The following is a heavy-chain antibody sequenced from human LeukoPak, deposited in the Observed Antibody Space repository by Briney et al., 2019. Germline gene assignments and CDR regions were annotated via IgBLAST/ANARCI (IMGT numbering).Heavy chain of an antibody. CDR2: IYYSGST. D-gene: IGHD2-2*01. J-gene: IGHJ1*01. Sequence: SETLSLTCTVSGGSISSGGYYWSWIRQHPGKGLEWIGYIYYSGSTYYNPSLKSRVTISVDTSKNQFSLKLSSVTAADTAVYYCARLIRLRYCSSTSCRPEIGYFQHWGQGTLVTVSS. CDR3: ARLIRLRYCSSTSCRPEIGYFQH. V-gene: IGHV4-31*03. CDR1: GGSISSGGYY.